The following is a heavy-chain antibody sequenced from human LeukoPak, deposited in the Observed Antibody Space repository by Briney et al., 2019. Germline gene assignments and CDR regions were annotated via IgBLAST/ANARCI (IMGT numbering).Heavy chain of an antibody. D-gene: IGHD3-9*01. Sequence: GGSLRLSCAASGFTFSSNYMSWVRQAPGKGLEWVSVIYSGGSTYYADSVKGRFTISRDNSKNTLYLQMNSLRAEDTAVYYCARGSHKKPDVLRYFDWLSYNYYYYGMDVWGQGTTVTVSS. V-gene: IGHV3-53*05. CDR2: IYSGGST. CDR3: ARGSHKKPDVLRYFDWLSYNYYYYGMDV. CDR1: GFTFSSNY. J-gene: IGHJ6*02.